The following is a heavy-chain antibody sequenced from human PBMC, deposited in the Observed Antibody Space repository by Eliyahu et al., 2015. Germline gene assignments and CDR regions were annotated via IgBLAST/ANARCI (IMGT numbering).Heavy chain of an antibody. Sequence: EVQLVESGGGLVKPGGSLXLSCVVSGFTFSSYSMNWVRQTPGKGLEWVASITSGSTYISYADSVKGRFTVSRDDAEDSLFLQMDSLRADDTAVYYCARGAYGDYIFYFHSWGQGTLVTVSS. CDR3: ARGAYGDYIFYFHS. CDR1: GFTFSSYS. D-gene: IGHD4-17*01. J-gene: IGHJ4*02. CDR2: ITSGSTYI. V-gene: IGHV3-21*06.